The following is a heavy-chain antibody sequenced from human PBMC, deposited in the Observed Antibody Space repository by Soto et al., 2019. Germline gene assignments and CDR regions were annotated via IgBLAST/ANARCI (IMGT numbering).Heavy chain of an antibody. J-gene: IGHJ3*02. CDR1: GFTFSSYE. V-gene: IGHV3-48*03. CDR3: ARMIPRDMLPIGRAFDI. CDR2: ISSSGSTI. Sequence: PGGSLRLSCAASGFTFSSYEMNWVRQAPGKGLEWVSYISSSGSTIYYADSVKGRFTISRDNAKNSLYLQMNSLRAEDTAVYYCARMIPRDMLPIGRAFDIWGPGTMVTV. D-gene: IGHD2-8*01.